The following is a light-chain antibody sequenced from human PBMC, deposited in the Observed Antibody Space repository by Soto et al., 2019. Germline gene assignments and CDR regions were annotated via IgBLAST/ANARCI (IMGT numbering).Light chain of an antibody. CDR2: KVA. Sequence: IHMTQSPSTLSASVLDRVTTSFLASQTISPWLAWYQQKPGKAPKLLIYKVANLESGVPSRFSGSGSGTDFTLTISRREPEDFAVYYCQQYGNSPQTFGQGTKVDIK. V-gene: IGKV1-5*03. CDR3: QQYGNSPQT. J-gene: IGKJ1*01. CDR1: QTISPW.